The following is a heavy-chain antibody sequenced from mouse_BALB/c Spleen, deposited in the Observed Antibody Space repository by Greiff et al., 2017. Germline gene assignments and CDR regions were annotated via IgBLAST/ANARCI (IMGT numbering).Heavy chain of an antibody. D-gene: IGHD3-1*01. V-gene: IGHV1-80*01. CDR1: GYAFSSYW. CDR3: ARPARATGFAY. J-gene: IGHJ3*01. Sequence: QVQLQQSGAELVRPGSSVKISCKASGYAFSSYWMNWVKQRPGQGLEWIGQIYPGDGDTNYNGKFKGKATLTADKSSSTAYMQLSSLTSEDSAVYFCARPARATGFAYWGQGTLVTVSA. CDR2: IYPGDGDT.